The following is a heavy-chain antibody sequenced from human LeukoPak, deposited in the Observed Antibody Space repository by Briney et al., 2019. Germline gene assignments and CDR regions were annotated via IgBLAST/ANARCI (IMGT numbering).Heavy chain of an antibody. CDR3: ARDQIGYCSSTSCYLGPFNWFDP. CDR2: IWYDGSNK. J-gene: IGHJ5*02. V-gene: IGHV3-33*01. Sequence: GGSLRLSCAASGFTFSSYGMHWVRQAPGKGLEWVAVIWYDGSNKYYADSVKGRFTISRDNSKNTLYLQMNSLRAEDTAVYYCARDQIGYCSSTSCYLGPFNWFDPWGQGTLVTASS. CDR1: GFTFSSYG. D-gene: IGHD2-2*01.